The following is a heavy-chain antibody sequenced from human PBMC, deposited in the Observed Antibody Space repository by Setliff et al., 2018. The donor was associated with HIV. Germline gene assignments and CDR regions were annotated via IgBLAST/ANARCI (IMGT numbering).Heavy chain of an antibody. D-gene: IGHD6-13*01. CDR1: GYTFTRFA. CDR2: INTNTGNP. V-gene: IGHV7-4-1*02. Sequence: VASVKVSCKASGYTFTRFAINWVRQAPGQGLEWMGWINTNTGNPTYAQGFIGRFVFSLDTSVSTAYLQISSLEAQDTGVYYCARRSHSVGTSWPFDHWGQGTQVTVSS. J-gene: IGHJ4*02. CDR3: ARRSHSVGTSWPFDH.